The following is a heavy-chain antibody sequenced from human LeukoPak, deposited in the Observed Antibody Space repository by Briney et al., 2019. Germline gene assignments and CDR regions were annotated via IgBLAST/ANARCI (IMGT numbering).Heavy chain of an antibody. CDR1: GFTFSDYY. V-gene: IGHV3-11*01. J-gene: IGHJ3*02. Sequence: GGSLRLSCAASGFTFSDYYMSWIRQAPGKGLEWVSYISSGGSTKYYADSVKGRFTISRDNAKNSLYLQMNGLRAEDTAVYYCARVGRAMTAAGFGAFDIWGQGIMVTVSS. D-gene: IGHD6-13*01. CDR2: ISSGGSTK. CDR3: ARVGRAMTAAGFGAFDI.